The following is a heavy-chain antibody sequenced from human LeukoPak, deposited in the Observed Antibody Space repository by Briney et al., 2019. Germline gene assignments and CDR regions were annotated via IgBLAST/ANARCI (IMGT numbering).Heavy chain of an antibody. CDR1: GGSISSYY. CDR2: IYYSEST. Sequence: PSETLSLTCTVSGGSISSYYWSWIRQPPGKGLEWIGYIYYSESTNYNPSLKSRVTISVDTSKNQFSLKLSSVTAADTAVYYCARDNGNRDGYPSGIDYWGQGTLVTVSS. D-gene: IGHD5-24*01. V-gene: IGHV4-59*01. CDR3: ARDNGNRDGYPSGIDY. J-gene: IGHJ4*02.